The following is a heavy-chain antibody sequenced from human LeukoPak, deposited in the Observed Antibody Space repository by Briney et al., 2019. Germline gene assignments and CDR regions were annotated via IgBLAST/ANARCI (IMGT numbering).Heavy chain of an antibody. Sequence: ASVKVSCKASGYTFTSYGISWVRQAPGQGLEWMGWISAYNGNTNYAQKLQGRVTMTTDTSTSTVYMELSSLRSEDTAVYYCARETGSGDSSGYSSGYWGQGTLVTVSS. CDR3: ARETGSGDSSGYSSGY. J-gene: IGHJ4*02. CDR1: GYTFTSYG. CDR2: ISAYNGNT. D-gene: IGHD3-22*01. V-gene: IGHV1-18*01.